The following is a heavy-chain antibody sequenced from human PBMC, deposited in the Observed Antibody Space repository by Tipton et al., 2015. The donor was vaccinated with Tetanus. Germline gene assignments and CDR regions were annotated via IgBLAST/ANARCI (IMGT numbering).Heavy chain of an antibody. Sequence: QLVQSGPEVKKPGSSVKVSCKASGGTFTSYAFSWVRQAPGQGLEWMGGILPIFGTTKYAQKFQGRVTITADKSTSTVYMELSSLRSEDTAVYYCARDYDGSEPFDYWGQGSLLTVSS. V-gene: IGHV1-69*06. CDR2: ILPIFGTT. J-gene: IGHJ4*02. CDR3: ARDYDGSEPFDY. D-gene: IGHD3-10*01. CDR1: GGTFTSYA.